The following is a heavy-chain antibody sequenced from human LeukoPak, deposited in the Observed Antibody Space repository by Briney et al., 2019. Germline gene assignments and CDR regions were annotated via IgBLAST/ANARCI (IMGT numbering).Heavy chain of an antibody. D-gene: IGHD1-1*01. V-gene: IGHV3-30-3*01. J-gene: IGHJ4*02. Sequence: GGSLRLSCAASGFTFSSYAMHWVRQAPGKGLEWVAVISYDGSNKYYADSVKGRFTISRDNSKNTLYLQMNSLRAEDTAVYYCARDGSEYPAGTFDYWGQGTLVTVSS. CDR1: GFTFSSYA. CDR2: ISYDGSNK. CDR3: ARDGSEYPAGTFDY.